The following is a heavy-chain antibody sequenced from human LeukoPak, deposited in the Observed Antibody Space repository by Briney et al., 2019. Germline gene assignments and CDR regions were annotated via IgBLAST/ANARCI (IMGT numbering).Heavy chain of an antibody. CDR1: GFTFSSYW. V-gene: IGHV3-7*01. CDR3: ARVFSFYRIFDY. D-gene: IGHD3-3*02. Sequence: GGSLRLSCAASGFTFSSYWMSWVRQAPGKGLAWVANINQDGSEKYYVDSVRGRFTISRDNAKNSLYPQMDSLRAEDTAVYYCARVFSFYRIFDYWGQGTLVTVSS. CDR2: INQDGSEK. J-gene: IGHJ4*02.